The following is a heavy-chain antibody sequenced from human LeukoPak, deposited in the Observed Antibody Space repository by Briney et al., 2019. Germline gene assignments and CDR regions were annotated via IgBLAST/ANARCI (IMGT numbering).Heavy chain of an antibody. J-gene: IGHJ5*02. CDR3: ARRLSWFDP. V-gene: IGHV4-39*01. CDR2: NYYSGST. Sequence: SETLSLTCTVSGGSISSSSYYWGWIRQPPGKGLEWIGSNYYSGSTYYNPSLKSRVTISVDTSKDQFSLKLSSVTAADTAVYYCARRLSWFDPWGQGTLVTVSS. CDR1: GGSISSSSYY.